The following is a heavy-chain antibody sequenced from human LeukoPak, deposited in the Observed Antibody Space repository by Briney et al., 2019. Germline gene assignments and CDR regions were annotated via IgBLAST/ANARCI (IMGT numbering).Heavy chain of an antibody. D-gene: IGHD4-11*01. CDR1: GGIFSSYG. Sequence: SVKVSCKASGGIFSSYGINWVRQAPGQGLEWMGRIIPMFGATNYAQKFQGRVTVTTDESTSTAYMEPSSLRSEDTDVYYCAGGSYSDYIFDYWGQGTLVTVSS. CDR2: IIPMFGAT. CDR3: AGGSYSDYIFDY. J-gene: IGHJ4*02. V-gene: IGHV1-69*05.